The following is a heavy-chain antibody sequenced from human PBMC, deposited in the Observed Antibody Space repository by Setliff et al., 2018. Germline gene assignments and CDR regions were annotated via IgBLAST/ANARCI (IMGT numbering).Heavy chain of an antibody. CDR2: IYHSGST. Sequence: LSLPCALYGQSFSDYYWSWVRQPPGKGLEWIGEIYHSGSTNYNPSLKSRVTISVDTSKNQFSLKLSSVTAADTAVYYCARDRQYCSSPTCYSSYFYYYGMDVWGQGTTVTVSS. J-gene: IGHJ6*02. D-gene: IGHD2-2*02. CDR3: ARDRQYCSSPTCYSSYFYYYGMDV. CDR1: GQSFSDYY. V-gene: IGHV4-34*01.